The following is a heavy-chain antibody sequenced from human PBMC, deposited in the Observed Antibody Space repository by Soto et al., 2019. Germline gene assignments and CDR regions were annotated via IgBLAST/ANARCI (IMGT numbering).Heavy chain of an antibody. CDR3: ARDLSGFLGGGDWFDP. V-gene: IGHV1-18*01. CDR2: ISAYNGNT. CDR1: GYTFTSYG. J-gene: IGHJ5*02. D-gene: IGHD3-16*01. Sequence: QVQLVQSGAEVKKPGASVKVSCKASGYTFTSYGISWVRQAPGQGLEWMGWISAYNGNTNYAQKLQGSVTMTKDTSTSPAYMELRSLRSDDTAVYYCARDLSGFLGGGDWFDPWGQGTLVTVSS.